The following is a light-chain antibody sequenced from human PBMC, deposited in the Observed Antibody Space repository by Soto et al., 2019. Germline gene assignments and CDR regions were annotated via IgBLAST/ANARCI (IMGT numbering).Light chain of an antibody. CDR2: YDI. CDR3: QVWDSSSDHLYV. CDR1: NIGSKS. Sequence: SYELTQPPSVSVAPGKTARITCGGNNIGSKSVHWYQQKPGQAPVLVIYYDIDRPSGIPERFSGSNSGNTATLTISRVEAGDEADYYCQVWDSSSDHLYVFGTGTKLTVL. J-gene: IGLJ1*01. V-gene: IGLV3-21*04.